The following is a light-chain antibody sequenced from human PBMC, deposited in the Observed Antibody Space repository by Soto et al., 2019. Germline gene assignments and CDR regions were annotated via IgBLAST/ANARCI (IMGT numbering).Light chain of an antibody. Sequence: DIQMTQSPSSLSASVGDRVTITCRASQSISSYLNWYQQKPGKAPKLLIYAASSLQSGVPSRFRGSGSGTEFTLTISSLQTDDFATYYCQHYNSYPEAFGQGTQVDIK. CDR3: QHYNSYPEA. V-gene: IGKV1-39*01. CDR1: QSISSY. J-gene: IGKJ1*01. CDR2: AAS.